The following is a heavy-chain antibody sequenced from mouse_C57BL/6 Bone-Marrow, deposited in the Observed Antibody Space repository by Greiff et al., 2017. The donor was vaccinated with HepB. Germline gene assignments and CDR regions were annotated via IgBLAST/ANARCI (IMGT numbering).Heavy chain of an antibody. Sequence: EVQLVESGPGLVKPSQSLSLTCSVTGYSITSGYYWNWLRQFPGNKLEWMGYISYDGSNNYNPSLKNRISITRDTSKNQFFLKLNSVTTEDTATYYCARDQPPMDYWGQGTSVTVSS. CDR2: ISYDGSN. J-gene: IGHJ4*01. V-gene: IGHV3-6*01. D-gene: IGHD6-1*01. CDR1: GYSITSGYY. CDR3: ARDQPPMDY.